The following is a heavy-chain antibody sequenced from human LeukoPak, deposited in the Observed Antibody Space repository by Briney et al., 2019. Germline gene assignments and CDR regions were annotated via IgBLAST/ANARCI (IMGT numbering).Heavy chain of an antibody. V-gene: IGHV4-31*03. CDR2: IFYSGNT. CDR3: ARHIDY. Sequence: SETLSLTCTVSGGSIRSGGHSWSWIRQHPGKGLEWIGHIFYSGNTYYNPSLKSRVTISLDTSQNQFSLQLNSVTAADTALYYCARHIDYWGQGTLVTVSS. CDR1: GGSIRSGGHS. J-gene: IGHJ4*02.